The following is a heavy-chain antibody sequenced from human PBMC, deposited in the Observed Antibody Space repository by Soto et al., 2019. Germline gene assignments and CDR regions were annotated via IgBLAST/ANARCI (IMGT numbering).Heavy chain of an antibody. J-gene: IGHJ3*02. CDR1: GFTFSSYW. Sequence: GGSLRLSCAASGFTFSSYWMSWVRQAPGKGLEWVANIKQDGSEKYYVDSVKGRFTISRDNAKNSLYLQMNSLRAEDTAVYYCASPPSTADYGDYGVVDAFDIWGQGTMVTVSS. V-gene: IGHV3-7*01. CDR3: ASPPSTADYGDYGVVDAFDI. CDR2: IKQDGSEK. D-gene: IGHD4-17*01.